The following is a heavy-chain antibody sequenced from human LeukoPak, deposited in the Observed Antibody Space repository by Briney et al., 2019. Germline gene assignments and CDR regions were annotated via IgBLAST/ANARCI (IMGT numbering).Heavy chain of an antibody. Sequence: PSETLSLTCAVYGGSFSGYYWSWIRQPPGKGLEWIGEINHSGSTNYNPSLKSRVTISVDTSKNQFSLKLSSVTAADTAVYYYARGGSSGWYYISGFDYWGQGTLVTVSS. CDR3: ARGGSSGWYYISGFDY. V-gene: IGHV4-34*01. CDR2: INHSGST. J-gene: IGHJ4*02. CDR1: GGSFSGYY. D-gene: IGHD6-19*01.